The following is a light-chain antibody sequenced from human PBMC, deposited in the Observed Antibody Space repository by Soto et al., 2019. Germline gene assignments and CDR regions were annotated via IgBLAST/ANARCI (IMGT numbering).Light chain of an antibody. J-gene: IGLJ2*01. CDR3: QSYDSSSVV. CDR1: SSNIGAGYD. Sequence: QAVVTQPPSVSGAPGQRVTISCTGSSSNIGAGYDVHWYQQLPGTAPKLLIYGNSNRPSGVPDRFSGSKSGTSASLAITGLQAEDEADYYCQSYDSSSVVFGGGTQLTVL. V-gene: IGLV1-40*01. CDR2: GNS.